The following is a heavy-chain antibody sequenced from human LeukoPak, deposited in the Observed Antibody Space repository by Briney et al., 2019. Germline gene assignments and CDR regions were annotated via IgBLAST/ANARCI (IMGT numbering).Heavy chain of an antibody. CDR1: GFTVSSNY. V-gene: IGHV3-53*01. J-gene: IGHJ4*02. CDR3: ARGGTIDEYSSSSGEYFDY. CDR2: IYSGGST. Sequence: GGSLRLSCAASGFTVSSNYMSWVRQAPGKGLEWVSVIYSGGSTYYADSVKGRFTISRDNSKNTLYLQMNSLRAEDTAVYYCARGGTIDEYSSSSGEYFDYWGQGTLVTVSS. D-gene: IGHD6-6*01.